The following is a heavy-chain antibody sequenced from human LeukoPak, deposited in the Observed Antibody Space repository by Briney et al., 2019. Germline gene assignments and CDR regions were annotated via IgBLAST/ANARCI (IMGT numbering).Heavy chain of an antibody. CDR3: AKGAFPTAMVTPYFDY. CDR1: RFRFSTFP. D-gene: IGHD5-18*01. V-gene: IGHV3-23*01. CDR2: ISAGGETT. Sequence: GGSLRLSCAASRFRFSTFPMGWVRQAPGKGLEWVSGISAGGETTFYADSVRGRLTISRDNSKNTLYLQMNSLRAEDTAVYYCAKGAFPTAMVTPYFDYWGQGTLVTVSS. J-gene: IGHJ4*02.